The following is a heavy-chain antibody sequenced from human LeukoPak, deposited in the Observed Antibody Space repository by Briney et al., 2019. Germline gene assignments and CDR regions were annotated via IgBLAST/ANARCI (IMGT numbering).Heavy chain of an antibody. V-gene: IGHV1-2*04. CDR2: INPNSGGT. CDR3: AKCGEPSYEILTGYSRFDY. Sequence: GASVKVSCKASGYTFTGYYMHWVRQAPGQGLEWMGWINPNSGGTNYAQKFQGWVTMTRDTSISTAYMELSRLRSEDTAVYYCAKCGEPSYEILTGYSRFDYWGQGTLVTVSS. CDR1: GYTFTGYY. J-gene: IGHJ4*02. D-gene: IGHD3-9*01.